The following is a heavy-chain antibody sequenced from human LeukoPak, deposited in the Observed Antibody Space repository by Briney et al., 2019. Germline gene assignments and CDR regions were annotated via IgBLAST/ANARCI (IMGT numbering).Heavy chain of an antibody. Sequence: PGGSLRLSCAASGFTFSGSTMHWVRQASGKGLERVGRIRSKAYNYATAYATSVKGRFTPPRDDSKNTAYLHMDSLKTEDTAVYYCIRGAASGSYYGFDVWGQGATVTVSS. J-gene: IGHJ6*02. CDR2: IRSKAYNYAT. CDR3: IRGAASGSYYGFDV. D-gene: IGHD1-26*01. V-gene: IGHV3-73*01. CDR1: GFTFSGST.